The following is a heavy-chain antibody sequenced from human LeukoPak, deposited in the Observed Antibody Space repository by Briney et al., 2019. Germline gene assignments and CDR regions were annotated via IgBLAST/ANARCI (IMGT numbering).Heavy chain of an antibody. D-gene: IGHD2-8*02. J-gene: IGHJ4*02. CDR2: ISAYNGNT. Sequence: ASVKVSCKASGYTFTSYGISWVRQAPGQGLEWMGWISAYNGNTNYAQKLQGRVTMTTDTSTSTAYMELRSLRSDDTAVYYCARDLSVLTLGGFVYWGQGTLVTVSS. CDR1: GYTFTSYG. V-gene: IGHV1-18*01. CDR3: ARDLSVLTLGGFVY.